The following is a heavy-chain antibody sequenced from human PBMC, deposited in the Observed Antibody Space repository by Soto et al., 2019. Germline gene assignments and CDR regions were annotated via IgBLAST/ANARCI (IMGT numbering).Heavy chain of an antibody. CDR2: ISAYNGNT. CDR1: GYTFTSYG. CDR3: ARXSRIAVAGTGHWFDP. V-gene: IGHV1-18*01. Sequence: GASVKVSCKASGYTFTSYGISWVRQAPGQGLEWMGWISAYNGNTNYAQKLQGRVTMTTDTSTSTAYMELRSLRSDDTAVYYCARXSRIAVAGTGHWFDPWGQGTLVTVSS. J-gene: IGHJ5*02. D-gene: IGHD6-19*01.